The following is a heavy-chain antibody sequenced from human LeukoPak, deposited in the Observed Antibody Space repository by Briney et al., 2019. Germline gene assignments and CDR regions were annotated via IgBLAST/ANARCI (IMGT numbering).Heavy chain of an antibody. Sequence: TSETLSLTCTVSGGSISSYYWSWIRQPPGKGLEWIGYIYYSGSTNYNPSLKSRVTISVDTSENQFSLKLSSVTAADTAVYYCARDGVVADAFDIWGQGTMVTVSS. CDR3: ARDGVVADAFDI. CDR1: GGSISSYY. V-gene: IGHV4-59*01. CDR2: IYYSGST. D-gene: IGHD3-22*01. J-gene: IGHJ3*02.